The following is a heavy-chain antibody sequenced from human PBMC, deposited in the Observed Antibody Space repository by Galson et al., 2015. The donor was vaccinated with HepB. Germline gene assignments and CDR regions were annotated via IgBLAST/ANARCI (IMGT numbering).Heavy chain of an antibody. Sequence: SLRLSCAASAFTFSSYAMSRVRQAPGRGLEWVSSISGSGSSTYYADSVKGRFTISRDNSKNTLYLQMNSLRAEDTAVYYCAKDRGVPIHFDYWGQGTLVTVSS. V-gene: IGHV3-23*01. CDR1: AFTFSSYA. CDR2: ISGSGSST. D-gene: IGHD3-10*01. J-gene: IGHJ4*02. CDR3: AKDRGVPIHFDY.